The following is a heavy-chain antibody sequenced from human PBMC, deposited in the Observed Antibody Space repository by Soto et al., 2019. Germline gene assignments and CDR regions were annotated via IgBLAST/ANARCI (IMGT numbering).Heavy chain of an antibody. Sequence: QVQLVESGGGVVQPGRSLRLSCAASGFTFNNYAMYWVRQAPGKGLEWMAVISDDGINTYYADSVKGRFTISRDNSKNTLYLQMNSLRPEDTAVYYCARGMITFGVYWGQGTLVTVSS. CDR1: GFTFNNYA. J-gene: IGHJ4*02. CDR2: ISDDGINT. CDR3: ARGMITFGVY. D-gene: IGHD3-16*01. V-gene: IGHV3-30-3*01.